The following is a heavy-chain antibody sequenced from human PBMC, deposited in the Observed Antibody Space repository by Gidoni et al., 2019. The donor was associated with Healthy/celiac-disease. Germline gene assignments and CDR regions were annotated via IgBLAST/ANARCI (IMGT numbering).Heavy chain of an antibody. D-gene: IGHD4-17*01. V-gene: IGHV4-34*01. Sequence: QVQLQQWGAGLLKPSETLSLTCAVYGGSFSGYYWCWIRQPPGKGLEWIGEINHRVRTNYNPSRKSRVTRSVDTSKNQFSLKLSSVTAADTAVYYCARLMTTVTTIVDYYYYYGMDVWGQGPTVTVSS. CDR1: GGSFSGYY. CDR3: ARLMTTVTTIVDYYYYYGMDV. J-gene: IGHJ6*02. CDR2: INHRVRT.